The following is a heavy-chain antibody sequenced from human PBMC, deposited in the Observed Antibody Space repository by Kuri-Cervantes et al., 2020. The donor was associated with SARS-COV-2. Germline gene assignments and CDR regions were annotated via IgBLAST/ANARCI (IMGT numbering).Heavy chain of an antibody. J-gene: IGHJ2*01. CDR1: GGSISSSSYY. CDR2: IYYSGST. Sequence: ESLKISCTVSGGSISSSSYYWGWIRQPPGKGLEWIGSIYYSGSTYYNPSLKSRVTISVDTSKNQFSLKLSSVTAADTAVYYCARRPDQIYWYFDLWGRGTLVTVSS. CDR3: ARRPDQIYWYFDL. V-gene: IGHV4-39*07. D-gene: IGHD2-2*01.